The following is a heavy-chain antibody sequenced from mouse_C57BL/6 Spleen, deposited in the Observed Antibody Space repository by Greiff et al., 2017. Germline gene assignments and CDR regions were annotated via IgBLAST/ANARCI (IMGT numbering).Heavy chain of an antibody. V-gene: IGHV5-16*01. J-gene: IGHJ1*03. D-gene: IGHD1-1*01. CDR2: INYDGSST. CDR1: GFTFSDYY. CDR3: ARGDYGSSYGYFDV. Sequence: EVHLVESEGGLVQPGSSMKLSCTASGFTFSDYYMAWVRQVPEKGLEWVANINYDGSSTYYLDSLKSRFIISRDNAKNILYLQMRSLKSEDTATYYCARGDYGSSYGYFDVWGTGTTVTVSS.